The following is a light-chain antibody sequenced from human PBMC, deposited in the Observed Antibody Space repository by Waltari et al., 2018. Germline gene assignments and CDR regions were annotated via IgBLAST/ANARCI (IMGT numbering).Light chain of an antibody. CDR3: QQRSNWPLT. J-gene: IGKJ4*01. Sequence: IVLTQSPATLSLSPGERATLSCRASQRVGTYLVWFQQKPGQAPSLLIYDASNRATGIPARFSGSGSGTDFTLTISSLEPEDFAVYYCQQRSNWPLTFGGGTKVEFK. CDR1: QRVGTY. CDR2: DAS. V-gene: IGKV3-11*01.